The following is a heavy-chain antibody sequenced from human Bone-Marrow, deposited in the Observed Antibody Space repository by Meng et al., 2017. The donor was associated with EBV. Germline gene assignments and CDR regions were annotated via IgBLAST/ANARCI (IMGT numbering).Heavy chain of an antibody. D-gene: IGHD5-12*01. CDR2: ISGSGGTT. CDR3: AKVRYSDYDSIDY. V-gene: IGHV3-23*01. CDR1: RFRFSSFA. J-gene: IGHJ4*02. Sequence: EVQLLESXXGLVQPGGSLSLSCVASRFRFSSFAMTWVRQAPGKGLEWVSTISGSGGTTWYTDSVMGRFTISRDNSKNTLHLQMNSLRAEDMALYYCAKVRYSDYDSIDYWGQGALVTVSS.